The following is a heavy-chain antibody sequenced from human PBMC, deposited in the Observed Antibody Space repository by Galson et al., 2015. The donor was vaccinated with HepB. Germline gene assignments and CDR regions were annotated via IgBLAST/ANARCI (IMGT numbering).Heavy chain of an antibody. J-gene: IGHJ4*02. Sequence: SLRLSCAASGFTFSSYGMHWVRQAPGKGLEWVAVISYDGSNKYYADSVKGRFTISRDNSKNTLYLQMNSLRAEDTAVYYSAKGEYYYDSSGYFDYWGQGTLVTVSS. CDR1: GFTFSSYG. V-gene: IGHV3-30*18. CDR3: AKGEYYYDSSGYFDY. CDR2: ISYDGSNK. D-gene: IGHD3-22*01.